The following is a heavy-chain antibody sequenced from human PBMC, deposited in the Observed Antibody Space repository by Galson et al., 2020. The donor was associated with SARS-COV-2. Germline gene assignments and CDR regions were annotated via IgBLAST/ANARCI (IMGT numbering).Heavy chain of an antibody. CDR3: VRGAEERRSIVVLPYDYTYRDV. J-gene: IGHJ6*03. CDR2: INHRGST. CDR1: GGSFKNYY. V-gene: IGHV4-34*01. Sequence: SETLCLTCAVYGGSFKNYYWTWIRQSPGKGLQWIGEINHRGSTNYDPSLQGRVAMSVDTSKNQFSLRLSSVTAADTAVYYCVRGAEERRSIVVLPYDYTYRDVWGGGPSVTFSS. D-gene: IGHD3-16*01.